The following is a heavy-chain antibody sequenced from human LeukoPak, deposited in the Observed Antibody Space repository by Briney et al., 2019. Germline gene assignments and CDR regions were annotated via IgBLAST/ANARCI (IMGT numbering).Heavy chain of an antibody. CDR1: GGSISSSSYY. D-gene: IGHD3-9*01. Sequence: SETLSLTCTVSGGSISSSSYYWGWIRQPPGKGLEWIGGIYYSGSTYYNPSLKSRVTISVDTSKNQFSLKLSSLTAADTAVHYCARQIDSWAPFDPWGQGTLVTVSS. V-gene: IGHV4-39*01. J-gene: IGHJ5*02. CDR2: IYYSGST. CDR3: ARQIDSWAPFDP.